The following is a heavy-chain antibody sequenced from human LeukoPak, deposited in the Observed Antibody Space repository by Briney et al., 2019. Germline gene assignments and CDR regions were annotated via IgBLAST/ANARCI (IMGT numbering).Heavy chain of an antibody. J-gene: IGHJ4*02. CDR2: TSAYNGNT. CDR1: GYTFTSYG. Sequence: ASVKVSCKASGYTFTSYGISWVRQAPGQGLEWMGWTSAYNGNTNYAQKLQGRVTMTTDTSTSTAYMELRSLRSDDTAVYYCASTLLWFGEPIKGYYFDYWGQGTLVAVSS. CDR3: ASTLLWFGEPIKGYYFDY. D-gene: IGHD3-10*01. V-gene: IGHV1-18*04.